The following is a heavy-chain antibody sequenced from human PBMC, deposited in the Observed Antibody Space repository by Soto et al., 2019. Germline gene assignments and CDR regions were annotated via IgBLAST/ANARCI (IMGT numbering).Heavy chain of an antibody. V-gene: IGHV3-11*01. CDR3: ASDSSGWYEAFDI. Sequence: GGSLRLSCAASGFTFSDYYMSWIRQAPGKGLEWVSYISSGGSTIYYADSVKGRFTISRYNAKNSLYLQMNSLRAEDTAVYYCASDSSGWYEAFDIWGQGTMVTVSS. CDR2: ISSGGSTI. CDR1: GFTFSDYY. D-gene: IGHD6-19*01. J-gene: IGHJ3*02.